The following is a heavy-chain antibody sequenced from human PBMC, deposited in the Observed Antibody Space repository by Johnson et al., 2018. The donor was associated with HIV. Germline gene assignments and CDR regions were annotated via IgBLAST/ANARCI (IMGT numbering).Heavy chain of an antibody. CDR1: GFTVSSNY. CDR3: TTDGYSSSWNRDAFDI. CDR2: IRSKAYGGTT. V-gene: IGHV3-49*04. J-gene: IGHJ3*02. D-gene: IGHD6-13*01. Sequence: VQLVESGGGVVRPGGSLRLSCAASGFTVSSNYMSWVRQAPGKGLEWVGFIRSKAYGGTTEYAASVQGKFTISRDDSKSFAYLQMNSLKPEDTAVYYCTTDGYSSSWNRDAFDIWGQGTMVTVSS.